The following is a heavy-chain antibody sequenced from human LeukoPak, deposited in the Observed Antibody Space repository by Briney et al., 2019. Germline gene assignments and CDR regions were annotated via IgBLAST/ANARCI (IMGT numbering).Heavy chain of an antibody. V-gene: IGHV1-24*01. CDR3: AYYGSGSYYYFDY. Sequence: ASVKVSCKVFGYTLTELSMHWVRQAPGKGLEWMGGFDPEDGETIYAQKFQGRVTMTEDTSTDTAYMELSSLRSEDTAVYYCAYYGSGSYYYFDYWGQGTLVTVSS. J-gene: IGHJ4*02. D-gene: IGHD3-10*01. CDR1: GYTLTELS. CDR2: FDPEDGET.